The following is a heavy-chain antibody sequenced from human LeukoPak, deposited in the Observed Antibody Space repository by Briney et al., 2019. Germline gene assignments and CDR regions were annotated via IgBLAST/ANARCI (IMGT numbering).Heavy chain of an antibody. CDR1: GFTFSSNW. Sequence: GGSLRLSCAASGFTFSSNWMHWVRQAPGKGLVWVSRINEDGSTTNYADSVKGRSTIFRDNAKNTLYLQMNSLRAEDTAVYYCVRDLGGRSGHWGQGTLVAVSS. J-gene: IGHJ4*02. CDR3: VRDLGGRSGH. CDR2: INEDGSTT. D-gene: IGHD1-26*01. V-gene: IGHV3-74*01.